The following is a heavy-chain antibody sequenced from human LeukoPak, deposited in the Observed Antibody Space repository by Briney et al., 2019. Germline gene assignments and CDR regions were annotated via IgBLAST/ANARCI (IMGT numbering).Heavy chain of an antibody. Sequence: SVKVSCKASGGTFSSYAISWVRQAPGQGLEWMGRIIPIFGTANYAQKFQGRVTITTDESTSTAYMELSSLRSEDTAVYYCARDWGGGIPPGDRFDPWGQGTLVTVSS. CDR1: GGTFSSYA. D-gene: IGHD2-15*01. CDR2: IIPIFGTA. CDR3: ARDWGGGIPPGDRFDP. J-gene: IGHJ5*02. V-gene: IGHV1-69*05.